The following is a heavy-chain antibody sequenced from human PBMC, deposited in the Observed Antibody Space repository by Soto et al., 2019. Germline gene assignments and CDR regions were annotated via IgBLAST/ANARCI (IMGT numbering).Heavy chain of an antibody. Sequence: PSETLSLTCSVSDGSISNYYWSWLRQPPGKGLEWIGYIYDTGSTIYNPSLKSRVTISVDRPNNQFSLKLNSVTAADTAIYYCAGDIRSGSYRFDYWGQGTLVTVS. V-gene: IGHV4-59*08. J-gene: IGHJ4*02. D-gene: IGHD1-26*01. CDR2: IYDTGST. CDR1: DGSISNYY. CDR3: AGDIRSGSYRFDY.